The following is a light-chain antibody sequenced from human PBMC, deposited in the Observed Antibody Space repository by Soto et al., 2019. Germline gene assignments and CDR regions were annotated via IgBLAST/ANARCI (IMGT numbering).Light chain of an antibody. Sequence: EIVMTQSPAILSVSPGERATLSCRASQTVAKNLAWYQQKPGQPPRLLIYGASTRATGVPARFSGSGPGTEFTLTISSLQSEDFAIYYCQQYNTWPPPSESVGPGTKVDIK. J-gene: IGKJ3*01. CDR1: QTVAKN. CDR3: QQYNTWPPPSES. V-gene: IGKV3D-15*01. CDR2: GAS.